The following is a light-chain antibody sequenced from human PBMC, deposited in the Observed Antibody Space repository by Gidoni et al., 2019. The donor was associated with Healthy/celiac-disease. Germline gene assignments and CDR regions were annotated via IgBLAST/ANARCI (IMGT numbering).Light chain of an antibody. Sequence: QSVLTQPPSVSGAPGQRVTISCTWSSSNIGAGFDLHWYQQLPGTAPKLLIYGNSNRPSGVPDRFFGSKSGTSASLAITGLQAEDEADYYCQSYDSSLSVVVFGGGTKLTVL. V-gene: IGLV1-40*01. CDR2: GNS. CDR1: SSNIGAGFD. CDR3: QSYDSSLSVVV. J-gene: IGLJ2*01.